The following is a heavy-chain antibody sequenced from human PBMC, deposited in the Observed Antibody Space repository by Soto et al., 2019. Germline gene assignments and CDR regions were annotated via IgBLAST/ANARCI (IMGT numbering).Heavy chain of an antibody. D-gene: IGHD3-10*01. CDR3: ARGGVFFFAAPTNPFDY. Sequence: GASVKVSCKASGYTFTSYDINWVRQATGQGLEWMGWMNPNSVNTGYAQKFQGRVTMTRNTSISTAYMELSSLRSEDTAVYYCARGGVFFFAAPTNPFDYWGQGTLVTVSS. CDR1: GYTFTSYD. CDR2: MNPNSVNT. J-gene: IGHJ4*02. V-gene: IGHV1-8*01.